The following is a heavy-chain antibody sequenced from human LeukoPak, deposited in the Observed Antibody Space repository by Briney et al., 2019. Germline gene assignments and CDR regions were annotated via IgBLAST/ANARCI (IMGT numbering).Heavy chain of an antibody. D-gene: IGHD6-13*01. Sequence: SETLSLTCAVYGGSFSGYYWSWIRQPPGKGLEWIGGINHSGSTNYNPSLKSRVTISVDTSKNQFSLKLSSVTAADTAVYYCARAGRPGIAAAGTSAFDIWGQGTMVTVSS. CDR2: INHSGST. CDR1: GGSFSGYY. J-gene: IGHJ3*02. CDR3: ARAGRPGIAAAGTSAFDI. V-gene: IGHV4-34*01.